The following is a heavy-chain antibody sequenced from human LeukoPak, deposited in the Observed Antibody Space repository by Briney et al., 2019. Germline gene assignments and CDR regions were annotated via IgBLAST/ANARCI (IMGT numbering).Heavy chain of an antibody. Sequence: GASVKVFCKASGGTFSSYAISWVRQAPGQGLEWMGGIIPIFGTANYAQKFQGRVTITADESTSTAYMELSSLRSEDTAVYYCARAGVVRGVRAGYYYYYYMDVWGKGTTVTISS. J-gene: IGHJ6*03. CDR2: IIPIFGTA. V-gene: IGHV1-69*13. CDR1: GGTFSSYA. D-gene: IGHD3-10*01. CDR3: ARAGVVRGVRAGYYYYYYMDV.